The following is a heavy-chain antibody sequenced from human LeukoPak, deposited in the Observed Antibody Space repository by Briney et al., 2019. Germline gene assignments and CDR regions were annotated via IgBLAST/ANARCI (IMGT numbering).Heavy chain of an antibody. Sequence: GGSLRLSCAASGFTFSSYAMSWVRQAPGKGLEWVSAISGSGGSTYYADSVKGRLTISRDNSKNTLYLQMNSLRAEDTAVYYCAKVQGLYDSSGYPFDYWGQGTLVTVSS. CDR1: GFTFSSYA. V-gene: IGHV3-23*01. J-gene: IGHJ4*02. CDR2: ISGSGGST. CDR3: AKVQGLYDSSGYPFDY. D-gene: IGHD3-22*01.